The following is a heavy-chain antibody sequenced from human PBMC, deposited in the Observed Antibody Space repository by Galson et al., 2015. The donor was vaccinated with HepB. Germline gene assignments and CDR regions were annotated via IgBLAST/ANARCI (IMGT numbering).Heavy chain of an antibody. CDR2: INPSGGST. CDR3: ARGILWFGELANNWFDP. CDR1: GYTFTSYY. Sequence: SVKVSCKASGYTFTSYYMHWVRQAPGQGLEWMGIINPSGGSTSYAQKFQGRVTITRDTSASTAYMELSSLRSEDTAVYYCARGILWFGELANNWFDPWGQGTLVTVSS. J-gene: IGHJ5*02. D-gene: IGHD3-10*01. V-gene: IGHV1-46*01.